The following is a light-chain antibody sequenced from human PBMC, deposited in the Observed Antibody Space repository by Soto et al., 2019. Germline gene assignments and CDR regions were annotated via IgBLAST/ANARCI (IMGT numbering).Light chain of an antibody. Sequence: QSVLTQPASVSGSPGQSIAISCTGTFSDVGGYDYVSWYQQHPDKAPKLMIYEVTKRPSGVSNRFSGSKSGNTASLTISGLHPEDEADYYCSSHTSGSTRVFGSGTKVTVL. V-gene: IGLV2-14*01. J-gene: IGLJ1*01. CDR2: EVT. CDR1: FSDVGGYDY. CDR3: SSHTSGSTRV.